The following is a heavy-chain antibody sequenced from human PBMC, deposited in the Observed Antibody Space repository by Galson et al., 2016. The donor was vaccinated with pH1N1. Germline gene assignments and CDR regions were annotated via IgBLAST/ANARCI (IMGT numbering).Heavy chain of an antibody. J-gene: IGHJ4*02. CDR1: GFSLSTRRVG. CDR3: ARQLGGCPDGSCQPRRADV. CDR2: VYWDDDK. V-gene: IGHV2-5*02. D-gene: IGHD2-15*01. Sequence: PALVKPTQTLTLTCTFSGFSLSTRRVGVGWIRQPPGKALEWLALVYWDDDKRYNPPLTTRLTITQDTSRNQVVLTMTNMHPVDTGTYYCARQLGGCPDGSCQPRRADVWGQGNLVIVSS.